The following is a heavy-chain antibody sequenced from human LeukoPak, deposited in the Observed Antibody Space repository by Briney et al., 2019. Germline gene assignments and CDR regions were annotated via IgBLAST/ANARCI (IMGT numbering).Heavy chain of an antibody. CDR1: GFTFSSYA. V-gene: IGHV3-30-3*01. CDR2: ISYDGSNK. D-gene: IGHD4-23*01. Sequence: GGSLRLSCAASGFTFSSYAMHWVRQAPGKGLEWVAVISYDGSNKYYADSVKGRITISRDNPNNMLYLQMNRLRTEDTAVYYCHGGNPRVDAFDVRGQGTTVTVSS. J-gene: IGHJ3*01. CDR3: HGGNPRVDAFDV.